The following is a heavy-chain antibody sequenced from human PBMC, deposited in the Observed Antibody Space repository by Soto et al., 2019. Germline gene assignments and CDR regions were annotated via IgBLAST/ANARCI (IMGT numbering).Heavy chain of an antibody. J-gene: IGHJ4*02. CDR3: ARVYCSGGSCYSVDY. Sequence: ASVKVSCKASGYTFTSYGISWVRQAPGQGLEWMGWISAYNGNTNYAQKFQGRVTMTRDTSASTVYMELSSLRSEDTAVYYCARVYCSGGSCYSVDYWGQGTLVTVSS. D-gene: IGHD2-15*01. CDR1: GYTFTSYG. V-gene: IGHV1-18*01. CDR2: ISAYNGNT.